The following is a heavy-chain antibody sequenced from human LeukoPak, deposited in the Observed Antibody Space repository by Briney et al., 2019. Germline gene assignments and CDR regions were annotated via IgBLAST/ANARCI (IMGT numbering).Heavy chain of an antibody. CDR2: IYYSGST. Sequence: SETLSLTCTVSGGSISSYYWSWIRQPPGKGLEWIGYIYYSGSTNYNPSLKSRVTISVDTSKNQFSLKLSSVTAADTAVYYCARVSVGFGELFFDYWGQGTLVTASS. V-gene: IGHV4-59*01. CDR1: GGSISSYY. J-gene: IGHJ4*02. CDR3: ARVSVGFGELFFDY. D-gene: IGHD3-10*01.